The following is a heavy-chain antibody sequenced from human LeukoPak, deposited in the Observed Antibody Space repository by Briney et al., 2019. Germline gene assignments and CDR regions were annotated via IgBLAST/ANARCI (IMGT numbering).Heavy chain of an antibody. CDR1: GYSISSGYY. V-gene: IGHV4-38-2*02. Sequence: SGTLSLTCTVSGYSISSGYYWGWIRQPPGKGLEWIGSIYHSGSTYYNPSLKSRVTISVDTSKNQFSLKLSSVTAADTAVYYCARDSDSSGYYSHFDYWGQGTLVTVSS. D-gene: IGHD3-22*01. CDR3: ARDSDSSGYYSHFDY. CDR2: IYHSGST. J-gene: IGHJ4*02.